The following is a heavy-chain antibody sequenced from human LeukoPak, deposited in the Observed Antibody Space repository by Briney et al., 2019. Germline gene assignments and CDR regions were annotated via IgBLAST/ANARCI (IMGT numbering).Heavy chain of an antibody. V-gene: IGHV4-4*07. CDR3: AREIVVVPAANVHYYYGMDV. D-gene: IGHD2-2*01. Sequence: GSLRLSCAGSGGSISSYYWSWIRQPAGKGLEWIGRIYTSGSTNYNPSLKSRVTMSVDTSKNQFSLKLSSVTAADTAVYYCAREIVVVPAANVHYYYGMDVWGQGTTVTVSS. CDR1: GGSISSYY. CDR2: IYTSGST. J-gene: IGHJ6*02.